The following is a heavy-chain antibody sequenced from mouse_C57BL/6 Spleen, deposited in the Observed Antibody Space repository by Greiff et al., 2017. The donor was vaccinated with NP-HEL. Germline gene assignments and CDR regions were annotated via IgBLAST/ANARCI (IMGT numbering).Heavy chain of an antibody. J-gene: IGHJ3*01. V-gene: IGHV5-16*01. Sequence: EVKLVESEGGLVQPGSSMKLSCTASGFTFSDYYMAWVRQVPEKGLEWVANINYDGSSTYYLDSSKSRFIISRDNAKNILYLQMSSLKSEDTATYYCARDRGDGYFGFAYWGQGTLVTVSA. D-gene: IGHD2-3*01. CDR3: ARDRGDGYFGFAY. CDR2: INYDGSST. CDR1: GFTFSDYY.